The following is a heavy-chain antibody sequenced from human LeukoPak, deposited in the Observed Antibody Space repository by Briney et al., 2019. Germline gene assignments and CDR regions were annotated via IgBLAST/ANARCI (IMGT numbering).Heavy chain of an antibody. CDR2: VSDSGGST. D-gene: IGHD2-21*01. J-gene: IGHJ4*02. CDR1: RFIFSTYA. V-gene: IGHV3-23*01. CDR3: ASPIGIPPGSFDY. Sequence: PGGSLTLSCAASRFIFSTYAMSWVRPAPGRGLEGVSNVSDSGGSTYYADYVKGRFTISRDNSKSTLYLQMNSLRAEDTAVYYCASPIGIPPGSFDYWGQGTLVTVSS.